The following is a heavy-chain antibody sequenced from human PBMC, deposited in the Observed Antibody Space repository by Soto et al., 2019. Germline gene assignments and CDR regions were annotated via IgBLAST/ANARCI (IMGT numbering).Heavy chain of an antibody. CDR2: INHSGST. Sequence: QVQLQQWGAGLLKPSETLSLTCAVYGGSFSGYYWSWIRQPPGKGLEWIGEINHSGSTNYNPSLKSRVTISVDTSKNQFSLKLSSVTAADTAVYYCARGSQYYDFWSGSYQNYYYYYMDVWGKGTTVTVSS. V-gene: IGHV4-34*01. CDR1: GGSFSGYY. D-gene: IGHD3-3*01. J-gene: IGHJ6*03. CDR3: ARGSQYYDFWSGSYQNYYYYYMDV.